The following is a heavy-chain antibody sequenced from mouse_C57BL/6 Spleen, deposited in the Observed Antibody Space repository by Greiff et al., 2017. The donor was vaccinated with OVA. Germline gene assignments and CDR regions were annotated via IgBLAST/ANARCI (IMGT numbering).Heavy chain of an antibody. D-gene: IGHD1-1*01. V-gene: IGHV1-61*01. Sequence: QVQLKQPGAELVRPGSSVKLSCKASGYTFTSYWMDWVKQRPGQGLEWIGNIYPSDSETHYNQKFKDKATLTVDKSSSTAYMQLSSLTSEDSAVYYCAREGFTTVVATPFAYWGQGTLVTVSA. CDR3: AREGFTTVVATPFAY. CDR1: GYTFTSYW. CDR2: IYPSDSET. J-gene: IGHJ3*01.